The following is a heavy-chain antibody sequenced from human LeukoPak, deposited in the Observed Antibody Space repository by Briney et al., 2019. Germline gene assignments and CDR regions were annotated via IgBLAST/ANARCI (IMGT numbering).Heavy chain of an antibody. J-gene: IGHJ5*02. D-gene: IGHD4-17*01. CDR2: INHSGST. V-gene: IGHV4-34*01. CDR3: ARGQYGDYADWFDP. Sequence: PSETLSLTCAVYGGSFSGYYWSWIRQPPGKGLEWIGEINHSGSTNYNPSLKSRVTISVDTSKNQFSLKLSSVTAADTAVYYCARGQYGDYADWFDPWGQGTLVTVSS. CDR1: GGSFSGYY.